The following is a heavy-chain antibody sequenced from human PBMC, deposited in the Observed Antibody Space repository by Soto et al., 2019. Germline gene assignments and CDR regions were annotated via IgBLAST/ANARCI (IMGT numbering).Heavy chain of an antibody. CDR1: GYTFTGYY. CDR2: INPNSGGT. V-gene: IGHV1-2*04. D-gene: IGHD6-19*01. Sequence: ASVKVSCKASGYTFTGYYMHWVRQAPGQGLEWMGWINPNSGGTNYAQKFQGWVTMTRDTSISTAYMELSRLRSDDTAVYYCARELAVAGTGTYYYYYGMDVWGQGTTVTVSS. J-gene: IGHJ6*02. CDR3: ARELAVAGTGTYYYYYGMDV.